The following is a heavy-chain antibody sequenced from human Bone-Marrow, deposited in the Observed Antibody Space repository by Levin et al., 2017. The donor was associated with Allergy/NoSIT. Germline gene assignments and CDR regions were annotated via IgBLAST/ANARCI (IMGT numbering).Heavy chain of an antibody. J-gene: IGHJ5*02. CDR3: ATLEVVVAAFWFDP. Sequence: SCAASGFTFSSYEMNWVRQAPGKGLEWVSYISSSGSTIYYADSVKGRFTISRDNAKNSLYLQMNSLRAEDTAVYYCATLEVVVAAFWFDPWGQGTLVTVSS. CDR2: ISSSGSTI. V-gene: IGHV3-48*03. D-gene: IGHD2-15*01. CDR1: GFTFSSYE.